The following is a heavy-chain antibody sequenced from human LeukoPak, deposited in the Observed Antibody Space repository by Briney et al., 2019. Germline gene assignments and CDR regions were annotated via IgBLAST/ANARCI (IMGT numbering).Heavy chain of an antibody. D-gene: IGHD2-15*01. V-gene: IGHV4-59*08. Sequence: PSETLSLTCTVSGGSISTYYWSWIRQPPGKGLEWIGYISDGGATSYNPSLKGRVTISVDSPKNRFSLRLTSLTAVDTALYYCARHGWTLDYFDYWGPGSLVTVSS. CDR1: GGSISTYY. J-gene: IGHJ4*02. CDR3: ARHGWTLDYFDY. CDR2: ISDGGAT.